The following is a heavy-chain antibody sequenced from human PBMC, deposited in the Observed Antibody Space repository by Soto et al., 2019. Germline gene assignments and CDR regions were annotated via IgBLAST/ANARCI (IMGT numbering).Heavy chain of an antibody. V-gene: IGHV1-2*04. CDR3: ARDRGFKRDSSENWFDP. Sequence: GASVKVSCKASGYTFTGYYMHWVRQAPGQGLEWMGWINPNSGGTNYAQKFQGWVTMTRDTSISTAYMELSRLRSDDTAVYYCARDRGFKRDSSENWFDPWGQGTLVTVS. D-gene: IGHD6-19*01. CDR1: GYTFTGYY. CDR2: INPNSGGT. J-gene: IGHJ5*02.